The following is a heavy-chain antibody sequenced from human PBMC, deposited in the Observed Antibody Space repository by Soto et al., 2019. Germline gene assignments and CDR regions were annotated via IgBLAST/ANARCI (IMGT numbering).Heavy chain of an antibody. CDR1: GYTFSTYG. CDR3: ARGKGMEENYFYYGMDV. V-gene: IGHV1-3*01. CDR2: LNGGTGQT. D-gene: IGHD1-1*01. Sequence: ASVKVSCKASGYTFSTYGMHWVRQAPGQSLEWMGWLNGGTGQTRYSQRFQDRVIITRDTSASTGYMELSSLRSEDTAVYYCARGKGMEENYFYYGMDVWGQGTTVTVSS. J-gene: IGHJ6*02.